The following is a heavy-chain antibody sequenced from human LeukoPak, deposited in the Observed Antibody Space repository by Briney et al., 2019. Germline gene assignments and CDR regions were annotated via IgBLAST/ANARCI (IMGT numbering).Heavy chain of an antibody. Sequence: GGSLRLSCAASGFTFSSYSMNWVRQAPGKGLEWVSSISSSSSYIYYADSVKGRFTVSRDNASNLLYLQMNSLRVEDTAVYYCARLQWQPPDYWGQGTLVIVSS. CDR3: ARLQWQPPDY. CDR2: ISSSSSYI. D-gene: IGHD6-19*01. J-gene: IGHJ4*02. CDR1: GFTFSSYS. V-gene: IGHV3-21*04.